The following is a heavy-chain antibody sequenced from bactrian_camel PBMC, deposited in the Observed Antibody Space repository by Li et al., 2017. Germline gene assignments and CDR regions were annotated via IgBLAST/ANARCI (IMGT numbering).Heavy chain of an antibody. J-gene: IGHJ4*01. CDR1: SYTFSSKC. V-gene: IGHV3S53*01. CDR3: AAHARSWYGCRQPPVLDDFTE. Sequence: HVQLVESGGGSVQAGGSLRLSCDAPSYTFSSKCTGWFRQAPGKEREAIAFIDDHGRTNYADSVKGRFTISTDRADLAVYLQMNSLNPEDSADYYCAAHARSWYGCRQPPVLDDFTEWGQGTQVTVS. D-gene: IGHD6*01. CDR2: IDDHGRT.